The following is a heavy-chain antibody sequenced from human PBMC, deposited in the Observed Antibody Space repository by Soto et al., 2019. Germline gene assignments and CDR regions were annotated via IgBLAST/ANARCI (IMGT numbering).Heavy chain of an antibody. CDR3: ASSPRGYCSSTSCRELGNYYGMDV. Sequence: GESLKISCKGSGYSFSSYWISWVRQMPGKGLEWMGRIDPSDSYTNYSPSFQGHVTISADKSISTAYLQWSSLKASDTAMYYCASSPRGYCSSTSCRELGNYYGMDVWGQGTTVTVSS. CDR1: GYSFSSYW. D-gene: IGHD2-2*01. CDR2: IDPSDSYT. V-gene: IGHV5-10-1*01. J-gene: IGHJ6*02.